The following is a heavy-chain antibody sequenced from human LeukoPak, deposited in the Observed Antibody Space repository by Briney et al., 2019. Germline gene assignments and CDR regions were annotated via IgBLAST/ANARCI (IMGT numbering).Heavy chain of an antibody. J-gene: IGHJ4*02. CDR2: IYYSRST. CDR3: ARDDPGGYNYGFDY. V-gene: IGHV4-59*01. Sequence: PSETLSLTCTVSGGSISSYYWSWIRQPPGKGLEWIGYIYYSRSTNYNPSLKSRVTISVDTSKNQFSLKLSSVTAADTAVYYCARDDPGGYNYGFDYWGQGTLVTVSS. D-gene: IGHD5-18*01. CDR1: GGSISSYY.